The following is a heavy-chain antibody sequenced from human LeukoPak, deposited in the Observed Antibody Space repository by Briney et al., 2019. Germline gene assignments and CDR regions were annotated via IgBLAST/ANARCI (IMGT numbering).Heavy chain of an antibody. CDR2: ISSSGSTI. D-gene: IGHD5-12*01. CDR3: ASGAEGYVFDP. CDR1: GFTFSSYS. V-gene: IGHV3-48*01. Sequence: PGGSLRLSCAASGFTFSSYSMNWVRQAPGKGLEWVSYISSSGSTIYYADSVKGRFTISRDNAKNSLYLQMNSLRAEDTAVYYCASGAEGYVFDPWGQGTLVTVSS. J-gene: IGHJ5*02.